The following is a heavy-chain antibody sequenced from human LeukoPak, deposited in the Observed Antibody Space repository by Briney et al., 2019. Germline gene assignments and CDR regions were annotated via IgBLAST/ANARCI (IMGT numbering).Heavy chain of an antibody. CDR1: GGSFSGYY. Sequence: PSETLSLTCALYGGSFSGYYWSWIRQPPRRGLEWIGEIVHSGNTKYNPSLRSRVTILVDTSKNQFSLNLTSVTAADTAVYYCARFGSSTWYKGAFDIWGQGTMVTVAS. CDR3: ARFGSSTWYKGAFDI. V-gene: IGHV4-34*12. J-gene: IGHJ3*02. D-gene: IGHD6-13*01. CDR2: IVHSGNT.